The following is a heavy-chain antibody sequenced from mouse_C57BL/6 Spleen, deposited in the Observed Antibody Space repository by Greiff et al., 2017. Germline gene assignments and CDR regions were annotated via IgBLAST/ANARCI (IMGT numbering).Heavy chain of an antibody. D-gene: IGHD2-3*01. Sequence: QVQLQQPGAELVMPVASVKLSCKASGYTFTSYWMHWVKQRPGQGLEWIGEIDPSDSYTNYNQKFKGKSTLTVDKSSSTAYMQLSSLTSEDSAVYYCARGDDGSTGYWGQGTTLTVSS. V-gene: IGHV1-69*01. CDR2: IDPSDSYT. J-gene: IGHJ2*01. CDR1: GYTFTSYW. CDR3: ARGDDGSTGY.